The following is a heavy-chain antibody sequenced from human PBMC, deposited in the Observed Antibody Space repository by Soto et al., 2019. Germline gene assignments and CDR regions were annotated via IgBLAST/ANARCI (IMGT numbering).Heavy chain of an antibody. D-gene: IGHD3-16*01. J-gene: IGHJ4*02. CDR1: GGSISSYY. Sequence: SETLSLTCTVSGGSISSYYWNWIRQPPGKGLEWIGHVYYSGSTIYNPSLKSRVTISVDTSKNQCSLKLGSVTAADTAVYDGVRDGRPTNYDCAYWGQGALVTVS. CDR2: VYYSGST. V-gene: IGHV4-59*01. CDR3: VRDGRPTNYDCAY.